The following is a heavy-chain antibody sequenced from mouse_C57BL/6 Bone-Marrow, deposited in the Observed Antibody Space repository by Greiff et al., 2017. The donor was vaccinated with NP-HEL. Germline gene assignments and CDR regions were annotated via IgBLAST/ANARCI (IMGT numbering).Heavy chain of an antibody. J-gene: IGHJ4*01. CDR1: GYTFTNYW. CDR2: IYPGGGYT. D-gene: IGHD3-2*02. CDR3: ARWETAQAYYAMDY. V-gene: IGHV1-63*01. Sequence: VQLQQSGAELVRPGTSVKMSCKASGYTFTNYWIGWAKQRPGHGLEWIGDIYPGGGYTNYNEKFKGKATLTADKSSSTAYMQFSSLTSDDSAIYYCARWETAQAYYAMDYWGQGTSVTVSS.